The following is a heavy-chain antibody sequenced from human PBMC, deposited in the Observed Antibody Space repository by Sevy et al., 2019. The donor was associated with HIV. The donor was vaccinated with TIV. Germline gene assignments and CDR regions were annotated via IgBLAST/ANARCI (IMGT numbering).Heavy chain of an antibody. CDR3: AIVYDFWDNWFDP. D-gene: IGHD3-3*01. Sequence: SETLSLTCTVSGYSISSGYYWGWIRQPPGKGLEWIGSIYHSGSTYYNPSLKSRVTISVDTSKNQFSLKLSSVTAADTAVYYCAIVYDFWDNWFDPWGQGTLVSVSS. J-gene: IGHJ5*02. CDR2: IYHSGST. V-gene: IGHV4-38-2*02. CDR1: GYSISSGYY.